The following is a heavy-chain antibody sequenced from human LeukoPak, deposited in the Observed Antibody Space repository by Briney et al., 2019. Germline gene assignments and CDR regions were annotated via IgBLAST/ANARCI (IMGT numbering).Heavy chain of an antibody. V-gene: IGHV1-18*01. CDR3: ARERSGWQERYFDY. D-gene: IGHD6-19*01. J-gene: IGHJ4*02. CDR2: ISAYNGNT. Sequence: ASVKVSCKASGYTFTNYGISWVRQAPGQGLEWMGWISAYNGNTNYAQKLQGRVTMTRDTSTSTAYMELRSLRSDDTAVYYCARERSGWQERYFDYWGQGTLVTVSS. CDR1: GYTFTNYG.